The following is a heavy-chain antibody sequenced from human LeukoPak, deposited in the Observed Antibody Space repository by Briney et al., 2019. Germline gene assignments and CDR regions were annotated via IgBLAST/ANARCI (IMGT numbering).Heavy chain of an antibody. CDR1: GGSFSGYY. CDR2: INHSGST. J-gene: IGHJ4*02. Sequence: PSETLSLTCAVYGGSFSGYYWSWIRQPPGKGLEWIGEINHSGSTNYNPSLKSRVTISVDTSKNQFSLKLSSVTAADTAVYYCEVGHCSSTSCYTLSDYWGQGTLVTVSS. CDR3: EVGHCSSTSCYTLSDY. V-gene: IGHV4-34*01. D-gene: IGHD2-2*02.